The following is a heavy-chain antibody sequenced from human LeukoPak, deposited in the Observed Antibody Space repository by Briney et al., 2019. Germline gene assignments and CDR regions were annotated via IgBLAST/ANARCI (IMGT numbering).Heavy chain of an antibody. CDR1: GFTISTYE. D-gene: IGHD5-24*01. CDR3: AREMATIKGSYFDF. V-gene: IGHV3-48*03. Sequence: GGSLRLSCAVSGFTISTYEMNWVRQAPGKGLEWVSYIRSSGSTINYADSVKGRFTISRDNAKNSLYLQMNSLRAEDTAVYYCAREMATIKGSYFDFWGQGTLVTVSS. J-gene: IGHJ4*02. CDR2: IRSSGSTI.